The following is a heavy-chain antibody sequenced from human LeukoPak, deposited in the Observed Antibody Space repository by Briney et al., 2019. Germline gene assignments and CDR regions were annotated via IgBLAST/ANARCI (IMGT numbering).Heavy chain of an antibody. J-gene: IGHJ4*02. D-gene: IGHD3-10*01. Sequence: GASVKVSCKASGYSFRSYGFSWVRQAPGQGLEWMVWINAYNGDTSYAQKLRGRVTVTTDASTSTAYMELRSLRSDDTAVYYCARDGSGTWNDYWGQGTLVTVSS. V-gene: IGHV1-18*01. CDR3: ARDGSGTWNDY. CDR1: GYSFRSYG. CDR2: INAYNGDT.